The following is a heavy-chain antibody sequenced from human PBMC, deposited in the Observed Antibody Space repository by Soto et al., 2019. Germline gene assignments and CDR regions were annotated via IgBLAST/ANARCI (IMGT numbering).Heavy chain of an antibody. CDR1: GYTFTSYG. J-gene: IGHJ4*02. V-gene: IGHV1-18*01. D-gene: IGHD3-10*01. CDR2: ISAYNGNT. CDR3: ARGRVAPTMVRGVITAFDY. Sequence: ASVKVSCKASGYTFTSYGISWVRQAPGKGLEWMGWISAYNGNTNYAQKLQGRVTMTTDTSTSTAYMELRSLRSDDTAVYYCARGRVAPTMVRGVITAFDYWGQGTLVTVSS.